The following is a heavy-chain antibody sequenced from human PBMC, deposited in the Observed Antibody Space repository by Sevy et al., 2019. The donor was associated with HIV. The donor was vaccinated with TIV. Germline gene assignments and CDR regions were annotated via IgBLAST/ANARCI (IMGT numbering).Heavy chain of an antibody. Sequence: GGSLRLSCAASGFIFSDYTLHWVHQAPGTGLEWVAVISYDGSFTYYAYSVEGRFTISRDNSKNTLFLQMNSLRLEDTAVYYCARSQSSSWHYFDYWGQGTLVTVSS. CDR1: GFIFSDYT. V-gene: IGHV3-30*04. J-gene: IGHJ4*02. CDR3: ARSQSSSWHYFDY. D-gene: IGHD6-13*01. CDR2: ISYDGSFT.